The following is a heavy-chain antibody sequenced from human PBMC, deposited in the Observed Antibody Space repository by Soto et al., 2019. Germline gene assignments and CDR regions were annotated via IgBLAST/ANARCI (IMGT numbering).Heavy chain of an antibody. CDR1: GGSINRSPYY. CDR2: IYYSERTSYNSGST. V-gene: IGHV4-39*01. CDR3: ARHTRNQFDP. J-gene: IGHJ5*02. Sequence: SETLSLTCSVSGGSINRSPYYWGWIRQPPGKGLEWIGSIYYSERTSYNSGSTYYSPSLKSRVTISGDTSKSQFSLKLSSVTAADTAVYYCARHTRNQFDPWGQGTLVTVSS.